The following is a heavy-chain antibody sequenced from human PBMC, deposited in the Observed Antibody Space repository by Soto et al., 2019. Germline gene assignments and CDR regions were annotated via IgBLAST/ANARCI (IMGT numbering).Heavy chain of an antibody. CDR2: ITTAGDT. J-gene: IGHJ6*04. Sequence: GSLRLSCAASGFTFSNYDMHWVRHVTGKGLEWVSGITTAGDTYYPGSVKGRFTISREKAKNSLYLQMNSLSAGDTAVYYCARELHGGSYGMDVWGKGTTVTVSS. CDR3: ARELHGGSYGMDV. CDR1: GFTFSNYD. V-gene: IGHV3-13*01.